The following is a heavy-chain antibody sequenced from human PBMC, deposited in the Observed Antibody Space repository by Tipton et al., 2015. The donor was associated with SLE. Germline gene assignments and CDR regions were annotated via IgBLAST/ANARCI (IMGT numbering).Heavy chain of an antibody. CDR2: IYTSGST. D-gene: IGHD3-3*01. CDR1: GGSISSGSYY. V-gene: IGHV4-61*02. J-gene: IGHJ3*02. Sequence: TLSLTCTVSGGSISSGSYYWSWIRQPAGKGLEWIGRIYTSGSTNYDPSLKSRVTISVDTSKNQFSLKLSSVTAADTAVYYCAGDPSDFWSGYFVFDIWGQGTMVTVSS. CDR3: AGDPSDFWSGYFVFDI.